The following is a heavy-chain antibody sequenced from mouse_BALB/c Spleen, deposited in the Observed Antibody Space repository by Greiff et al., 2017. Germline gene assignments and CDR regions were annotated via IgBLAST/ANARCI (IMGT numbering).Heavy chain of an antibody. CDR3: ARGILITTVVEGYFDV. Sequence: QVQLQQSGAELAKPGASVKMSCKASGYTFTSYWMHWVKQRPGQGLEWIGYINPSTGYTEYNQKFKDKATLTADKSSSTAYMQLSSLTSEDSAVYYCARGILITTVVEGYFDVWGAGTTVTVSS. V-gene: IGHV1-7*01. D-gene: IGHD1-1*01. CDR2: INPSTGYT. CDR1: GYTFTSYW. J-gene: IGHJ1*01.